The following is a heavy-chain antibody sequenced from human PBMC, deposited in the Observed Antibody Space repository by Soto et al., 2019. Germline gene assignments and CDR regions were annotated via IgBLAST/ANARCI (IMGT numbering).Heavy chain of an antibody. Sequence: ASETLSLTCAVYGGSFSGYYWSWIRQPPGKGLEWIGEINHSGSTNYNPSLKSRVTISVDTSKNQFSLKLSSVTAADTAVYYCARARPNFGCGMDVWGQGTTVTVSS. V-gene: IGHV4-34*01. CDR1: GGSFSGYY. CDR3: ARARPNFGCGMDV. CDR2: INHSGST. D-gene: IGHD6-6*01. J-gene: IGHJ6*02.